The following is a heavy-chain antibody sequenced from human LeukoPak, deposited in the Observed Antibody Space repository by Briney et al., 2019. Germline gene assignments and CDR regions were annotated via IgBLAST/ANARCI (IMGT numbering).Heavy chain of an antibody. CDR2: IYYSGST. CDR1: GGSISSYY. Sequence: SETLSLTCTVSGGSISSYYWSWIRQPPGKGLEWTGYIYYSGSTNYNPSLKSRVTISVDTSKNQFSLKLSSVTAADTAVYYCARGPYYYDSSGYYYLSYYYYYMDVWGNGTTVTVSS. CDR3: ARGPYYYDSSGYYYLSYYYYYMDV. J-gene: IGHJ6*03. D-gene: IGHD3-22*01. V-gene: IGHV4-59*01.